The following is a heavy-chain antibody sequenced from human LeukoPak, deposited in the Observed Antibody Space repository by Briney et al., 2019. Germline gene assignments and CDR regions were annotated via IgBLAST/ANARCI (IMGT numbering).Heavy chain of an antibody. CDR1: GFSFSNYG. V-gene: IGHV3-23*01. Sequence: GGSLRLSCAASGFSFSNYGMNWVRQAPGKGLEWVSGITGNGATTYYADSVKGRFTISRDNAKNSLYLQMNSLRAEDTAVYYCARDLNWETYWGQGTLVSVSS. CDR3: ARDLNWETY. CDR2: ITGNGATT. D-gene: IGHD7-27*01. J-gene: IGHJ4*02.